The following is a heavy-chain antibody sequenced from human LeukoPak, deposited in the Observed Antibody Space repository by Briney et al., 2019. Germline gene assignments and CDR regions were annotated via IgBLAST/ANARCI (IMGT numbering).Heavy chain of an antibody. Sequence: PGGSLRLSCAASGFTFNSYAMSWVRQAPGKGLEWVSAISGSGGSTYYADSVKGRFTISRDNSKNTLYLQMNSLRAEDTAVYYCAKDGDSSGWLYNIYFDYWGQGTLVTVSS. D-gene: IGHD6-19*01. CDR1: GFTFNSYA. J-gene: IGHJ4*02. CDR2: ISGSGGST. V-gene: IGHV3-23*01. CDR3: AKDGDSSGWLYNIYFDY.